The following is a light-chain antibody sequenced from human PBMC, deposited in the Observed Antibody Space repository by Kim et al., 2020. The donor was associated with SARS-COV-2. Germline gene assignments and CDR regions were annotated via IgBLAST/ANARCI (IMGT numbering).Light chain of an antibody. CDR3: NSRDSGGNRVV. V-gene: IGLV3-19*01. Sequence: SSELTQDPAVSVALGQTVRITCQGDSLRSNYASWYQQKPGQAPLLVVYGENYRPSGIPDRFSGSSSGHTASLTITGAQADDEADYHCNSRDSGGNRVVFGGGTKVTVL. CDR2: GEN. J-gene: IGLJ2*01. CDR1: SLRSNY.